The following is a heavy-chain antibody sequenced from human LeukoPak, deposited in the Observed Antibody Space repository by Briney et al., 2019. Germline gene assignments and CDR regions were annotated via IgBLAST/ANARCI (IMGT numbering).Heavy chain of an antibody. D-gene: IGHD2-2*01. CDR1: GYTFTGYY. CDR3: ARVRYCSSASCWPFDY. Sequence: ASVKVSCKASGYTFTGYYMHWVRQAPGQGLGWMGWINPNSGGTNYAQKFQGRVTMTRDTSISTAYMELSRLRSDDTAVYYCARVRYCSSASCWPFDYWGQGTLVTVSS. J-gene: IGHJ4*02. CDR2: INPNSGGT. V-gene: IGHV1-2*02.